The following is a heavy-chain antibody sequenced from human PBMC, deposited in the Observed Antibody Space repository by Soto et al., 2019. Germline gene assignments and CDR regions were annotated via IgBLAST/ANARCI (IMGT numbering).Heavy chain of an antibody. V-gene: IGHV1-18*01. J-gene: IGHJ4*02. D-gene: IGHD6-13*01. CDR3: ARDRPPSYSSSWYGPRFFDY. Sequence: GAPVEVSCKASGYTFTSYGISWVRQAPGQGLEWMGWISAYNGNTNYAQKLQGRVTMTTDTSTSTAYMELRSLRSDDTAVYYCARDRPPSYSSSWYGPRFFDYWGQGTLVTVSA. CDR2: ISAYNGNT. CDR1: GYTFTSYG.